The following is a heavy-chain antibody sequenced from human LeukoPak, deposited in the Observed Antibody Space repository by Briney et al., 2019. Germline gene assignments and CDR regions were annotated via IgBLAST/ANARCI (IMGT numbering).Heavy chain of an antibody. D-gene: IGHD5-18*01. CDR2: IIPIFGTA. Sequence: SVKVSCKASGGTFSTYAITWVRQAPGQGLEWMGGIIPIFGTANYAHKFQDRVTITTDASTSTVYMELTSLRSEDTAVYYCARTPQHSYYYYNMDVWGKGTTVTVAS. J-gene: IGHJ6*03. CDR1: GGTFSTYA. V-gene: IGHV1-69*05. CDR3: ARTPQHSYYYYNMDV.